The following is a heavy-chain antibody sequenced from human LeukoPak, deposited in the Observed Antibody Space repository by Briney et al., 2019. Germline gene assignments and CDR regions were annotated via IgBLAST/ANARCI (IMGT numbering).Heavy chain of an antibody. CDR2: ISSIGGTT. V-gene: IGHV3-64*01. Sequence: GGSLRLSCAASGFTFGSYAMHWVRQAPGKGLEYVSAISSIGGTTYYANSLKGRFTISRDNSKSTLFLQMGSLRAEDMAVYYCAKGGYTPMAAFDYWGQGSLVTVSS. J-gene: IGHJ4*02. D-gene: IGHD5-18*01. CDR1: GFTFGSYA. CDR3: AKGGYTPMAAFDY.